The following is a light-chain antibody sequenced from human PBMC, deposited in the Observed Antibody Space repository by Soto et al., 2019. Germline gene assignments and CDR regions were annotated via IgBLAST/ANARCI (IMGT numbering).Light chain of an antibody. CDR3: QQYNNWPPGT. CDR1: QSVASN. Sequence: EIVMTQSPASLSVSPGDGATLSCRASQSVASNVAWYQQRPGQGPRLLIHGASTRAVGVPARFSGSGSGTDFTLTISSLQSEDFAVYYCQQYNNWPPGTFGGGTKVEIK. V-gene: IGKV3-15*01. CDR2: GAS. J-gene: IGKJ4*01.